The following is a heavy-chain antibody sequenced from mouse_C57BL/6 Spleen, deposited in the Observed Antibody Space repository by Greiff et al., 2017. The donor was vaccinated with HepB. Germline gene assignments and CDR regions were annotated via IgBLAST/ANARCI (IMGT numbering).Heavy chain of an antibody. Sequence: VKLQESGPGLVQPSQSLSITCTVSGFSLTSYGVHWVRQSPGKGLEWLGVIWSGGSTDYNAAFISRLSISKDNSKSQVFLKMNSLQADDTAIYYCARNGAGYPFAYWGQGTLVTVSA. CDR2: IWSGGST. D-gene: IGHD2-2*01. CDR1: GFSLTSYG. J-gene: IGHJ3*01. CDR3: ARNGAGYPFAY. V-gene: IGHV2-2*01.